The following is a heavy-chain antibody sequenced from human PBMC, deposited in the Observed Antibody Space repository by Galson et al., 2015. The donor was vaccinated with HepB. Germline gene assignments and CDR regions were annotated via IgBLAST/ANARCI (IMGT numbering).Heavy chain of an antibody. CDR3: AGTVAGDYYYYYYMDV. V-gene: IGHV1-46*01. CDR2: INPSGGST. J-gene: IGHJ6*03. Sequence: SVKVSCKASGYTFTSYYMHWVRQAPGQGLEWMGIINPSGGSTTYAQKFQGRVTMTRDTSTSTVYMELSSLRSEDTAVYYCAGTVAGDYYYYYYMDVWGKGTTVTVSS. CDR1: GYTFTSYY. D-gene: IGHD6-19*01.